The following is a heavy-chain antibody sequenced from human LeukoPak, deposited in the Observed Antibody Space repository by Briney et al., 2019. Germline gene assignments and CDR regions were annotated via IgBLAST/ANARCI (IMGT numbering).Heavy chain of an antibody. Sequence: SETLSLTCTVSGGSISGYYWSWIRQPPGKGLEWIGYIYHSGSTYYNPSLKSRVTISVDRPKNQFSLKLSSVTAADTAVYYCARAPIAAATYNWFDPWGQGTLVTVSS. CDR1: GGSISGYY. CDR2: IYHSGST. V-gene: IGHV4-30-2*01. CDR3: ARAPIAAATYNWFDP. J-gene: IGHJ5*02. D-gene: IGHD6-13*01.